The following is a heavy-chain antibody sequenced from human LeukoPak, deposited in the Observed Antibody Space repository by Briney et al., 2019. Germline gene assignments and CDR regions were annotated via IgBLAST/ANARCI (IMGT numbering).Heavy chain of an antibody. V-gene: IGHV3-74*01. CDR1: GFTLSRYW. CDR2: INTDGSST. Sequence: GGSLRLSCAASGFTLSRYWMHWVRQAPGKGLVWVSHINTDGSSTNYADSVKGRFTISRDNAKNTLYLQMNSLRAEDTAVYYCARFGWVPPTHFDYWGQGTLVTVSS. D-gene: IGHD3-10*01. J-gene: IGHJ4*02. CDR3: ARFGWVPPTHFDY.